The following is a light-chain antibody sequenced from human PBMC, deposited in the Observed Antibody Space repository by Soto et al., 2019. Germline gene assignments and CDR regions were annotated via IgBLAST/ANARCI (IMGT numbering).Light chain of an antibody. CDR2: VVS. CDR1: QSISSY. V-gene: IGKV1-39*01. CDR3: QQTSSTPYT. J-gene: IGKJ4*01. Sequence: EIQMTQSPSSLSATVGDRVIITCRASQSISSYLYWYQQKPGKAPRLLIYVVSNLQNGVTSRFSGSGSGTHFTLTINSLQPEDFATYFCQQTSSTPYTFGGGTKVDIK.